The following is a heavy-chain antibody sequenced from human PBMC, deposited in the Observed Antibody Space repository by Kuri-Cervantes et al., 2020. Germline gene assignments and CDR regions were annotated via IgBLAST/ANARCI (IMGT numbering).Heavy chain of an antibody. CDR1: GFTFSSYW. Sequence: GGSLRLSCAASGFTFSSYWMHWVRQAPGKGLVWVSRINSDGSSTSYADSVKGRFTISRDNAKNTLYLQMNSLRAEDKAVYYCARANLPYFDWLFSDAFDIWGQGTMVTVSS. J-gene: IGHJ3*02. D-gene: IGHD3-9*01. V-gene: IGHV3-74*01. CDR3: ARANLPYFDWLFSDAFDI. CDR2: INSDGSST.